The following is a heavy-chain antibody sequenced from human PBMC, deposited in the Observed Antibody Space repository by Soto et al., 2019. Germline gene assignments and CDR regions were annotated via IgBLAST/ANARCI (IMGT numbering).Heavy chain of an antibody. V-gene: IGHV4-39*01. Sequence: QLQLQESGPGLVKPSETLSLTCTVSGGSISSSSYYWDWIRQPPGKGLEWLGSIYSSESTYDNPSLKSRVTISVDTAKNQFSLKLSSVPAADTAVYYCARHATHSSGYYYYYGMDVWGQGTTVTVSS. J-gene: IGHJ6*02. CDR3: ARHATHSSGYYYYYGMDV. CDR1: GGSISSSSYY. CDR2: IYSSEST. D-gene: IGHD3-22*01.